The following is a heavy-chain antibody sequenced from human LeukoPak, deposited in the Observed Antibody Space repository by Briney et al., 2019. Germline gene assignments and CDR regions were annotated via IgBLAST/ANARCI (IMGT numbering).Heavy chain of an antibody. V-gene: IGHV4-61*02. J-gene: IGHJ6*04. CDR1: GGSISSGSYY. CDR3: ALGGFWSGYPASDV. D-gene: IGHD3-3*01. Sequence: SQTLSLTCTVSGGSISSGSYYWSWIRQPAGKGLEWIGRIYTSGSTNYNPSLKSRVTISVDTSKNQFSLKLSSVTAADTAVYYCALGGFWSGYPASDVWGKGTTVTVSS. CDR2: IYTSGST.